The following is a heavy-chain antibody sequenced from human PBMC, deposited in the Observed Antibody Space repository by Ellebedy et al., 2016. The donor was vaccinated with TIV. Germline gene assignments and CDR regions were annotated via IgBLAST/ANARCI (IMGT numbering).Heavy chain of an antibody. CDR1: GCSISGSF. V-gene: IGHV4-59*01. D-gene: IGHD3-10*01. J-gene: IGHJ5*02. Sequence: MPSETLSLTCSVSGCSISGSFWRWIRQPPGKGLEWIGYIYYSGSTNYNPSLKSRVTLSVDTSRNQFSLNLRSVTAADTAVYYCAKASGRPENYNWFDPWGQGTLVTVSS. CDR3: AKASGRPENYNWFDP. CDR2: IYYSGST.